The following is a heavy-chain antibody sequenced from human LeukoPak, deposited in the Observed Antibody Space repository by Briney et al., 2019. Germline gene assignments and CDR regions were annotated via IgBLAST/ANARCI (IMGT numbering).Heavy chain of an antibody. CDR3: TRDNAYMFDY. V-gene: IGHV3-74*01. Sequence: GGSLRLSCAASGFIFSSYWMNWVRQAPGKGLMWVSHINTDGTTTTYADSVRGRFTVSRDNAKNTLYLEMSRLRAEDTAVYFCTRDNAYMFDYWGQGTQVAVSS. D-gene: IGHD2-2*01. CDR1: GFIFSSYW. CDR2: INTDGTTT. J-gene: IGHJ4*02.